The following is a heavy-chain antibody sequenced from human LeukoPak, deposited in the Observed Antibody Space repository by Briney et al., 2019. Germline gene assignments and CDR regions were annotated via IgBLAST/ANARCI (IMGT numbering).Heavy chain of an antibody. CDR2: IRNDGSND. CDR3: AKGGSSSHNWFDP. V-gene: IGHV3-30*02. CDR1: EFTFSDYG. Sequence: PGGSPRLSCAASEFTFSDYGMHWVRQAPGKGLGWVAFIRNDGSNDHHPDSVKGRFTISRDNSRNTLYLQMNSLRAEDTAFYYCAKGGSSSHNWFDPWGQGTRVTVSS. J-gene: IGHJ5*02. D-gene: IGHD6-13*01.